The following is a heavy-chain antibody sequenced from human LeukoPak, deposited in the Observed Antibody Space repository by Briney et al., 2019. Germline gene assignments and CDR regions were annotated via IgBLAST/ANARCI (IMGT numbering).Heavy chain of an antibody. J-gene: IGHJ5*02. CDR2: IYTSGST. Sequence: SETLSLTCTVSGGFISSYYWSWVRQPAGKGLEWIGRIYTSGSTNYNPSLKSRVTMSVDTSKNQFSLKLSSVTAADTAVYYCAGVPFDWFDPWGQGTLVTVSS. D-gene: IGHD3-10*01. CDR3: AGVPFDWFDP. CDR1: GGFISSYY. V-gene: IGHV4-4*07.